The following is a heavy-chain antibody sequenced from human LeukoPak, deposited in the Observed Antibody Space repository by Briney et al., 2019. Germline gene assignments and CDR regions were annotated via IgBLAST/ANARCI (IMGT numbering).Heavy chain of an antibody. V-gene: IGHV3-23*01. Sequence: PGGSLRLSCAASGFTFSSYAMSWVRQAPGKGLEWVSAISGSGGSTYYADSVKGRFTVSRDNSKNTLYLQMNSLRAEDTAVYYCAKDPPIPSTVTHQKRRGNWFDPWGQGTLVTVSS. CDR1: GFTFSSYA. J-gene: IGHJ5*02. CDR3: AKDPPIPSTVTHQKRRGNWFDP. D-gene: IGHD4-17*01. CDR2: ISGSGGST.